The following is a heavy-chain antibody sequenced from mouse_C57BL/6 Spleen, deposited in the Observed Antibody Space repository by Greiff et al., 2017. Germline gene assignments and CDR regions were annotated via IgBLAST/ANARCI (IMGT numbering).Heavy chain of an antibody. CDR3: ASYGSSSQAWFAY. Sequence: QVQLQQSGAELARPGASVKLSCKASGYTFTSYGISWVKQRTGQGLEWIGEIYPRSGNTYYNQRFKGKATLTADKSSSTASMELRSLPSEDSADYCVASYGSSSQAWFAYWGPGTLVTVSA. V-gene: IGHV1-81*01. J-gene: IGHJ3*01. D-gene: IGHD1-1*01. CDR1: GYTFTSYG. CDR2: IYPRSGNT.